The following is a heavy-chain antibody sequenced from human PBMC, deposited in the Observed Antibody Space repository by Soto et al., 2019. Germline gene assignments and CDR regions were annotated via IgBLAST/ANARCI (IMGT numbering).Heavy chain of an antibody. V-gene: IGHV3-23*01. CDR3: AKSNIVVVVAATLEYFQH. D-gene: IGHD2-15*01. Sequence: GGSLRLSCAASGFTFSSYAMSWVRQAPGKGLEWVSAISGSGGSTYYADSVKGRFTISRDNSENTLYLQMNSLRAEDTAVYYCAKSNIVVVVAATLEYFQHWGQGTLVTVSS. CDR1: GFTFSSYA. J-gene: IGHJ1*01. CDR2: ISGSGGST.